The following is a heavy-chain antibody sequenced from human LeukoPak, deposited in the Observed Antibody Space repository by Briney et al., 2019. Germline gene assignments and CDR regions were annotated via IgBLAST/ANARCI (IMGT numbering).Heavy chain of an antibody. Sequence: EGSLRLSCEGSGFTFSNYWMGWVRQAPGKGLQWVANIKTDGSEKYYVDSVKGRFTISRDNAKNSLYLQMNSLRAEDTAVYYCATYSSLNRREFQYWGQGTLLTVSS. CDR3: ATYSSLNRREFQY. J-gene: IGHJ1*01. CDR1: GFTFSNYW. CDR2: IKTDGSEK. D-gene: IGHD3-22*01. V-gene: IGHV3-7*01.